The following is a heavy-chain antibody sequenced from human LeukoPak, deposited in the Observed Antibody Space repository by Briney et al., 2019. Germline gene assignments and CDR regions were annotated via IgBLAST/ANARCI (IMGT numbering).Heavy chain of an antibody. CDR3: ARDLEHCDSTSCHNWFDP. CDR1: GGSLSTYH. Sequence: SETLSLTCTVSGGSLSTYHWSWIRQPAGNGLEWIGRIYTSGSTSYNPSLKSRVTISVDKSKNQFSLKLSSVTAADTAVYYCARDLEHCDSTSCHNWFDPWGQGTLVTVSS. CDR2: IYTSGST. J-gene: IGHJ5*02. V-gene: IGHV4-4*07. D-gene: IGHD2-2*01.